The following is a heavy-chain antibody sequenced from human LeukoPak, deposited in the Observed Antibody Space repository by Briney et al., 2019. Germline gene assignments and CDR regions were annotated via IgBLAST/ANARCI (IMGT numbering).Heavy chain of an antibody. V-gene: IGHV3-7*05. CDR3: VRGIDY. CDR2: INQDGSAR. Sequence: GRSLRLSCASSGFTFSSYWMSWVRQPPGKGLEWVATINQDGSARDHVDSVKGRFTISRDNAKNSVFLEMNNLRVEDTALYYCVRGIDYWGQGTLVTVSS. CDR1: GFTFSSYW. J-gene: IGHJ4*02.